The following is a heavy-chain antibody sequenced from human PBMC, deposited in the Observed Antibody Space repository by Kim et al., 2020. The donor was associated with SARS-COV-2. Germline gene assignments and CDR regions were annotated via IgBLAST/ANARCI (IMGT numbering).Heavy chain of an antibody. D-gene: IGHD3-22*01. Sequence: ASVKVSCKASGYTFTSYGISWVRQAPGQGLEWMGWISAYNGNTNYAQKLQGRVTMTTDTSTSTAYMELRSLRSDDTAVYYCARASYYDSSGCQLDYWGQGTLVTVSS. CDR2: ISAYNGNT. CDR1: GYTFTSYG. CDR3: ARASYYDSSGCQLDY. V-gene: IGHV1-18*01. J-gene: IGHJ4*02.